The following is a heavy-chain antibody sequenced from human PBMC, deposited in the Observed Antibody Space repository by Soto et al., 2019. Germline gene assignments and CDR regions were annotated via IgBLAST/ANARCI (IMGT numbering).Heavy chain of an antibody. Sequence: SETLSLTCAVYGGSFSGYYWSWIRQPPGKGLEWIGEINHSGSTNYNPSLKSRVTISVDTSKNQFSLKLSSVTAADTAVYYCARGVYCSSTSCYQNGWFDPWGQGTLVTVSS. CDR2: INHSGST. CDR1: GGSFSGYY. V-gene: IGHV4-34*01. J-gene: IGHJ5*02. D-gene: IGHD2-2*01. CDR3: ARGVYCSSTSCYQNGWFDP.